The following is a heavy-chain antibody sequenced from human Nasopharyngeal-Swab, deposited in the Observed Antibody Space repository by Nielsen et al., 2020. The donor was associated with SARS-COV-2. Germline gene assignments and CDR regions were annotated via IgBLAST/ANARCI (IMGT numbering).Heavy chain of an antibody. CDR2: ISSSSSYR. J-gene: IGHJ3*02. CDR1: GFTFSSYT. D-gene: IGHD3-10*01. CDR3: ASRRGYAFDM. V-gene: IGHV3-21*01. Sequence: GESLKISCAASGFTFSSYTMNWVRQAPGKGLEWVSSISSSSSYRYYADSVKGRFTISRDNANKSLYLQMNSLRAEDTAVYYCASRRGYAFDMWGQGTMVTVSS.